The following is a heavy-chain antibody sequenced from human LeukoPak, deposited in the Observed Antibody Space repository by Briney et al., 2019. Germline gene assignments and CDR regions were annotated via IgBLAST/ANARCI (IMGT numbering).Heavy chain of an antibody. Sequence: GATVTVSCKAPGYTFTSXGISLGRXXXXXGLECMGWINPYNGNRNYAQKFQGRVTTTTDTSTSPAYMEVRSMRSDDTAISYCGREIYGRYDYWGQGALVTVSS. CDR1: GYTFTSXG. CDR3: GREIYGRYDY. V-gene: IGHV1-18*01. CDR2: INPYNGNR. D-gene: IGHD4-17*01. J-gene: IGHJ4*02.